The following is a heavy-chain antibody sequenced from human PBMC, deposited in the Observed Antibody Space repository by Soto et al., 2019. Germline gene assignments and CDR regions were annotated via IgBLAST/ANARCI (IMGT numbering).Heavy chain of an antibody. J-gene: IGHJ6*02. CDR3: ARDRSSSWYEDYYYYGMDV. CDR2: IYYSGST. V-gene: IGHV4-59*01. D-gene: IGHD6-13*01. CDR1: GGSISSYY. Sequence: QVQLQESGPGLVKPSETLSLTCTVSGGSISSYYWSWIRQPPGKGLEWIGYIYYSGSTNYNPSLKSLVTISVDTSKNQFSLKLSSVTAADTAVYYCARDRSSSWYEDYYYYGMDVWGQGTTVTVSS.